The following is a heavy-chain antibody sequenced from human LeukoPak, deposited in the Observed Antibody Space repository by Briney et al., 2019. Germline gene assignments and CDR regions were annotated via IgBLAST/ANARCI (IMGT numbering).Heavy chain of an antibody. D-gene: IGHD3-10*01. CDR1: GGSISSGSYY. CDR3: ARATMVRGVTFYYYYYMDV. V-gene: IGHV4-61*02. CDR2: IYTSGST. J-gene: IGHJ6*03. Sequence: SETLSLTCTVSGGSISSGSYYWGWIRQPAGKGLEWIGRIYTSGSTNYNPSLKSRVTISVDTSKNQFSLKLSSVTAADTAVYYCARATMVRGVTFYYYYYMDVWGKGTTVTISS.